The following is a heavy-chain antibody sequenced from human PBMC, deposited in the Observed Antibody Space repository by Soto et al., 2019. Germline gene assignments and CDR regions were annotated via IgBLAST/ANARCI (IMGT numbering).Heavy chain of an antibody. V-gene: IGHV3-23*01. CDR2: ISGSGGST. D-gene: IGHD2-15*01. CDR1: GFTFSSYA. Sequence: GGSLRLSCAASGFTFSSYAMSWVRQAPGKGLEWVSAISGSGGSTYYADSVKGRFTISRDNSKNTLYLQMNSLRAEDTAVYYCAKDLGYCSGGSCYSPRLGFDYWGQGTLVTVSS. J-gene: IGHJ4*02. CDR3: AKDLGYCSGGSCYSPRLGFDY.